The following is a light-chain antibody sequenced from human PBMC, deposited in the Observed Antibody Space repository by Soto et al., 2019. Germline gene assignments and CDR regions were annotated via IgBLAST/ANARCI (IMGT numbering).Light chain of an antibody. V-gene: IGLV2-8*01. CDR2: EVS. CDR3: SSYAGNNVV. CDR1: SSDVGGYNY. J-gene: IGLJ2*01. Sequence: QSALTQPPSASGSPGQSVTISCTGTSSDVGGYNYVSWYQQHPGKAPKLMIYEVSKRPSGVPDRFSGSKSGNTASLTVSGLQAEGEADYYCSSYAGNNVVFGGGTKLTVL.